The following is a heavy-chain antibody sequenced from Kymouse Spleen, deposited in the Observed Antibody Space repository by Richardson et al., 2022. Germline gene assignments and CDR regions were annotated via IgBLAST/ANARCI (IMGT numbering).Heavy chain of an antibody. J-gene: IGHJ4*02. D-gene: IGHD3-9*01. CDR3: AKPARDILTGYYNPLDY. Sequence: EVQLVESGGGLVQPGGSLRLSCAASGFTFSSYAMSWVRQAPGKGLEWVSAISGSGGSTYYADSVKGRFTISRDNSKNTLYLQMNSLRAEDTAVYYCAKPARDILTGYYNPLDYWGQGTLVTVSS. CDR2: ISGSGGST. CDR1: GFTFSSYA. V-gene: IGHV3-23*04.